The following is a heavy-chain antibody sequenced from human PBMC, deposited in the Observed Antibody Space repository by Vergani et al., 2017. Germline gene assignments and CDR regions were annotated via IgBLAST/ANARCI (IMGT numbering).Heavy chain of an antibody. V-gene: IGHV3-33*01. Sequence: QVQLVESGGGVVQPGGSLRLSCGASGFTFSNYGMHWVRQAPGKGLEWVAFIWYDGSKEYYADSVKGRFTISRDNSKNTLYLQMNNLRAADTAVYYCARSGYCAHGVCYMTYYYYMDVWCKGTAVTVSS. CDR1: GFTFSNYG. CDR2: IWYDGSKE. D-gene: IGHD2-8*01. CDR3: ARSGYCAHGVCYMTYYYYMDV. J-gene: IGHJ6*03.